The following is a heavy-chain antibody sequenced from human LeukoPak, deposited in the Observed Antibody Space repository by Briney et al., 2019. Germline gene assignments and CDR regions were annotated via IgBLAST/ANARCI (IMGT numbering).Heavy chain of an antibody. Sequence: SVKLSCRASGGTGSSYAISWVRQAPGQGLEWMGGIIPIFGTANYAQKFQGRVTITADESTSTAYMELRSLRSEDTAVYYCARGGWANWFDPWGQGTLVTVSS. CDR3: ARGGWANWFDP. CDR1: GGTGSSYA. CDR2: IIPIFGTA. J-gene: IGHJ5*02. D-gene: IGHD1-26*01. V-gene: IGHV1-69*13.